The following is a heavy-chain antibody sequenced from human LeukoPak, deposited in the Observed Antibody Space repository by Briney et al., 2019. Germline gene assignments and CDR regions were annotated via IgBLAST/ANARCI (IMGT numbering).Heavy chain of an antibody. Sequence: PGGSLRLSCAASGFTFSSYSMNWVRQAPGKGLEWVSYISSSSSTIYYADSVKGRFTISRDNSKNTLYLQMNSLRAEDTAVYYCAKEGAAMGYGSGSYPLDPWGQGTLVTVSS. J-gene: IGHJ5*02. V-gene: IGHV3-48*01. CDR2: ISSSSSTI. CDR3: AKEGAAMGYGSGSYPLDP. CDR1: GFTFSSYS. D-gene: IGHD3-10*01.